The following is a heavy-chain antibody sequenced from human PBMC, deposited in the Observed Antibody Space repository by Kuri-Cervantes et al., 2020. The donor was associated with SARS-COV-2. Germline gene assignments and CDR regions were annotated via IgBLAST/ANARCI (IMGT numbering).Heavy chain of an antibody. CDR1: GFTFSSYA. CDR2: ISYDGSNK. D-gene: IGHD1-26*01. J-gene: IGHJ4*02. CDR3: ADWELLQL. V-gene: IGHV3-30-3*01. Sequence: GGSLRLSCAASGFTFSSYAMHWVRQAPGKGLEWVAVISYDGSNKYYADSVKGRFTISRDNSKNTLYLQMNSLRAEDTAVYYCADWELLQLWGQGTLVTVS.